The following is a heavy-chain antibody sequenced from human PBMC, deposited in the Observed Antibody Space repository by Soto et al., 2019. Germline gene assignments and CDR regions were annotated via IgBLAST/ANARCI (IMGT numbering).Heavy chain of an antibody. D-gene: IGHD3-10*01. J-gene: IGHJ4*02. CDR1: GFSLSTRGVG. CDR3: TRDLWCGESLGYGVDY. CDR2: IYWDDDK. V-gene: IGHV2-5*02. Sequence: QLTLKESGPTVVRPTQTLTLTCTFSGFSLSTRGVGVGWVRQPPGKALEWLALIYWDDDKRVSPSLQRRVTSTKDTSKNQVVLIMTNMDRADTATYYCTRDLWCGESLGYGVDYWGQGVQVTVSS.